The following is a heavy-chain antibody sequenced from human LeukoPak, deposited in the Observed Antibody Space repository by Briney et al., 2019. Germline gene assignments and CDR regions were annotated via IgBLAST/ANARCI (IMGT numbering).Heavy chain of an antibody. CDR2: IYSSGST. D-gene: IGHD3-22*01. V-gene: IGHV4-61*02. J-gene: IGHJ6*02. CDR3: ARVHDTGNYYGMDV. Sequence: PSETLSLTCTVSGGSISSVSLYWNWIRQPAGKGLEWIGRIYSSGSTHYNPSLKSRVTISVDTSKNQFSLKLSSVTAADTAVYYCARVHDTGNYYGMDVRGQGTTVTVSS. CDR1: GGSISSVSLY.